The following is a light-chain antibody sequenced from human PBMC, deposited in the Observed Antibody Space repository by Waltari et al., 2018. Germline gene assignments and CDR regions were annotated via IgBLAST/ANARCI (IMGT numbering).Light chain of an antibody. V-gene: IGKV1-27*01. CDR3: QKYNSAPLT. Sequence: DIQMNLSPSSLSASVGSRVTITCWASQAFSIYLAWYQQKPGKVPKLLIYTASILQSGVPSRFSGTGSGTGFSLTISSRQPEDVATYYFQKYNSAPLTFGGGTKVEIK. CDR2: TAS. J-gene: IGKJ4*01. CDR1: QAFSIY.